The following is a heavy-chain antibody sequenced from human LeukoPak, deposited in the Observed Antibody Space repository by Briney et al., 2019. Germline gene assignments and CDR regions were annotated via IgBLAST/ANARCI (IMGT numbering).Heavy chain of an antibody. J-gene: IGHJ4*02. CDR3: ARDRSVVQGSGFYY. CDR2: ISYDGSNK. V-gene: IGHV3-30*04. CDR1: GFTFSSYA. Sequence: PGGSLRLSCAASGFTFSSYAMHWVHQAPGKGLGWVAVISYDGSNKYYADSVKGRFTISRDNSKNTLYLQMNSLRAEDTAVYYCARDRSVVQGSGFYYWGQGTLVTVSS. D-gene: IGHD6-19*01.